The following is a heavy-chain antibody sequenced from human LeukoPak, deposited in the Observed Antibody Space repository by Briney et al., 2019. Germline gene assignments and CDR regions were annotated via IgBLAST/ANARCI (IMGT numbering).Heavy chain of an antibody. V-gene: IGHV3-21*01. CDR1: GFTFTDYS. J-gene: IGHJ4*02. CDR3: ARYEDYGSGSYFGY. Sequence: PGGSLRLSCAAAGFTFTDYSMNWVRQAPGKGLEWVSTISSDSGHIYYADSVKGRFTISRDNAKNSLYLQMNSLRAEDTAVYYCARYEDYGSGSYFGYWGQGTLVTVSS. D-gene: IGHD3-10*01. CDR2: ISSDSGHI.